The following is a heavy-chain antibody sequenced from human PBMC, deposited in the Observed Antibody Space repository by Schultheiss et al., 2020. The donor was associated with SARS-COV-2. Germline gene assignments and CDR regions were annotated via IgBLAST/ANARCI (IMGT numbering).Heavy chain of an antibody. V-gene: IGHV1-2*02. Sequence: ASVKVSCKASGYTFTGYYMHWVRQAPGQGLEWMGIINPNSGGTNYAQKFQGRVTMTTDTSTSTAYMELRSLRSDDTAVYYCARTVSRGYCSSTSCHAFDIWSQGAMVTVSS. CDR3: ARTVSRGYCSSTSCHAFDI. CDR2: INPNSGGT. D-gene: IGHD2-2*01. J-gene: IGHJ3*02. CDR1: GYTFTGYY.